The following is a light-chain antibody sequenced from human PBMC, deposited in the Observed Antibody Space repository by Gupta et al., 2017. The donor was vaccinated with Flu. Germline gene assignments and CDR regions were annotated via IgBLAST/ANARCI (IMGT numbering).Light chain of an antibody. V-gene: IGLV1-47*01. J-gene: IGLJ2*01. Sequence: QSVLTQPPSVSETPGQRVTISCSGSSSNIGGNYVYWFQQLPGAAPNLLIYRNTQRPSGVPDRFSGSKSDTSASLAISGLRAEDEADYYCATWDDTRSGRVFGGGTKVTVL. CDR3: ATWDDTRSGRV. CDR2: RNT. CDR1: SSNIGGNY.